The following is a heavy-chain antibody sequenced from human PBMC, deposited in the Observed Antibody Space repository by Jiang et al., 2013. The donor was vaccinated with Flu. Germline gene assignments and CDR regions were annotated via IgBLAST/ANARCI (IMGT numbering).Heavy chain of an antibody. Sequence: GSGLVKPSETLSLTCTVSSGSISNYYWSWIRQPPGKGLGWIGYIYYTGSTNYNPSLKSRVTMSLDTSKNQFSLKVASVTTADTAVYYCARGRVRQWYYFDYWGQGIPVTVSS. CDR2: IYYTGST. V-gene: IGHV4-59*13. CDR3: ARGRVRQWYYFDY. J-gene: IGHJ4*02. D-gene: IGHD6-19*01. CDR1: SGSISNYY.